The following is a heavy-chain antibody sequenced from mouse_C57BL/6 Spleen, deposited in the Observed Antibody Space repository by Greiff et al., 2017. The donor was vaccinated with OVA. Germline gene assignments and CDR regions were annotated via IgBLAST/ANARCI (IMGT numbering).Heavy chain of an antibody. J-gene: IGHJ4*01. D-gene: IGHD4-1*01. CDR2: ISYDGSN. CDR3: ARDPQTGYAMDY. CDR1: GYSITSGYY. V-gene: IGHV3-6*01. Sequence: EVQLQESGPGLVKPSQSLSLTCSVTGYSITSGYYWNWIRQFPGNKLEWMGYISYDGSNNYNPSLKNRISITRDTSKNQFFLKLNSVTTEDTATYYCARDPQTGYAMDYWGQGPSVTVSS.